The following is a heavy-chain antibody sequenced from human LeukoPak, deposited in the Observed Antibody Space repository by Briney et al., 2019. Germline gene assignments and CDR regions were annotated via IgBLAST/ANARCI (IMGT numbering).Heavy chain of an antibody. CDR3: ARHADF. V-gene: IGHV4-39*01. CDR2: IYYSGST. J-gene: IGHJ4*02. CDR1: GGSISTSNYY. Sequence: PSETLSLTCTVSGGSISTSNYYWGRIRQPPGKGLEWIGSIYYSGSTYYNPSLKSRVTISVDTSKNQFSLKLSSVTAADTAVYCCARHADFWGQGTLVTVSS.